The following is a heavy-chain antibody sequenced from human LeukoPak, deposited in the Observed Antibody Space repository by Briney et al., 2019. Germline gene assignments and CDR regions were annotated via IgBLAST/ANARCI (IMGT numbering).Heavy chain of an antibody. D-gene: IGHD6-19*01. CDR1: GGTFSSYA. CDR2: IIPILGIA. Sequence: SVKVSCKASGGTFSSYAISWVRQAPGQGLEWMGRIIPILGIANYAQKFQGRVTITADKSTSTAYMELSSLRSEDTAVYYCARGSSGWYDSHYGMDVWGQGTTVTVSS. V-gene: IGHV1-69*04. CDR3: ARGSSGWYDSHYGMDV. J-gene: IGHJ6*02.